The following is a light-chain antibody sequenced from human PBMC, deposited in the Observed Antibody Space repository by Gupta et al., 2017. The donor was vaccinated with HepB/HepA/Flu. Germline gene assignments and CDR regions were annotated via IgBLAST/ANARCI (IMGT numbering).Light chain of an antibody. CDR1: QGVSPY. CDR3: QHSKT. CDR2: EGS. J-gene: IGKJ1*01. V-gene: IGKV3D-11*01. Sequence: EIVLTQSPATLSLSPGGRATLSCRASQGVSPYLAWYQQKPGQATRLIIYEGSKRATGVTARFSGRGPGTDFTRTSSSIEPEDCEVYDCQHSKTFGQGTKVEIK.